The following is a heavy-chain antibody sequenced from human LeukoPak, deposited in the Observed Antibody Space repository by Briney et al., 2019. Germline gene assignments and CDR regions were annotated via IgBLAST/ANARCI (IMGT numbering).Heavy chain of an antibody. CDR3: ARHGRVYCSSTSCYDDY. V-gene: IGHV4-39*01. D-gene: IGHD2-2*01. J-gene: IGHJ4*01. Sequence: SETLSLTCTVSGGSIISTSYSWGWIRQPPGKRLEWTGSIYYSGNTYYNPSLKSRVTISIDMSKHQFSLKVNSVTAADTAVYYCARHGRVYCSSTSCYDDYWGHGTLVTVSS. CDR1: GGSIISTSYS. CDR2: IYYSGNT.